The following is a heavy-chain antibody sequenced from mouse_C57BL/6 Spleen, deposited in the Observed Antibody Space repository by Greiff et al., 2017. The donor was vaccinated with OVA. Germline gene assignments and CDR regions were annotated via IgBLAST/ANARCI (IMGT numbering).Heavy chain of an antibody. CDR3: ARGRGDY. V-gene: IGHV1-54*01. Sequence: QVQLQQSGAELVRPGTSVKVSCKASGYAFTNYLIEWVKQRPGQGLEWIGVINPGSGGTNYNEKFKGKATLTADKSSSTAYMQLSSLTSEGSAVYFCARGRGDYWGQGTTLTVSS. J-gene: IGHJ2*01. CDR2: INPGSGGT. CDR1: GYAFTNYL.